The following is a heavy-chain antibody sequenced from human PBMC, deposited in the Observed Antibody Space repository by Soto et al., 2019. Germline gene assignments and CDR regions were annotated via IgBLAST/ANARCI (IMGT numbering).Heavy chain of an antibody. CDR3: AANDYGWTLFDY. J-gene: IGHJ4*02. CDR1: GGSFSGYY. CDR2: ISSRSSYI. D-gene: IGHD3-16*01. V-gene: IGHV3-21*01. Sequence: ETLSLTCAVYGGSFSGYYWSWIRQAPGKGLEWVSSISSRSSYIYYADSVKGRFTISRDNAKNSLFLQMNSLRAEDTAVYYCAANDYGWTLFDYWGQGTLVTVSS.